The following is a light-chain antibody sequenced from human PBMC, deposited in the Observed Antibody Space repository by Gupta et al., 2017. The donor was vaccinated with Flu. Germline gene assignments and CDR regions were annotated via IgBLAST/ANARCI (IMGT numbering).Light chain of an antibody. V-gene: IGKV3-15*01. Sequence: EIVRTQSPATLSVSPGERATLSCRASQSVSSHVAWYQQKPGQAPRLLIYWASTRATGIPARFSCSGSGTEFTLTISSLQSEDFAVYYCQQCNNWPPGTFGQGTKVEIK. CDR1: QSVSSH. CDR2: WAS. J-gene: IGKJ1*01. CDR3: QQCNNWPPGT.